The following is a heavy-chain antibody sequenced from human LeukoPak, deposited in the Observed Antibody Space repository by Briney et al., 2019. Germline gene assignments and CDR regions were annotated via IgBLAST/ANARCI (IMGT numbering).Heavy chain of an antibody. Sequence: PGRSLRLSCAASGFTFSSYGMHWVRQAPGKGLEWVAVISYDGSNKYYADSVKGRFTISRDNSKNTLYLQMNSLRAEDTAVYYSAKDRRITGLLYDYYYGMDVWGQGTTVTVSS. V-gene: IGHV3-30*18. CDR3: AKDRRITGLLYDYYYGMDV. CDR1: GFTFSSYG. J-gene: IGHJ6*01. CDR2: ISYDGSNK. D-gene: IGHD1-20*01.